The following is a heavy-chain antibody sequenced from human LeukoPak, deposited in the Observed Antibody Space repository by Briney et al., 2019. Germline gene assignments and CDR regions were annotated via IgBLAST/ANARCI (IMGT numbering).Heavy chain of an antibody. CDR2: IYHSGST. CDR1: GGSISSSNW. V-gene: IGHV4-4*02. CDR3: ARDGDYYDSSGYYSPHYFDY. J-gene: IGHJ4*02. Sequence: SETLSLTCAVSGGSISSSNWWSWVRQPPGKGLEWIGEIYHSGSTNYNPSLKSRVTISVDKSKNQFSLKLSSVTAADTAVYYCARDGDYYDSSGYYSPHYFDYWGQGTLVTVSS. D-gene: IGHD3-22*01.